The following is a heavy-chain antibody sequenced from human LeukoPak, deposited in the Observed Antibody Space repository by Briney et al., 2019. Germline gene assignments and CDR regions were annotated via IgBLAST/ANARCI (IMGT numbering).Heavy chain of an antibody. D-gene: IGHD1-1*01. CDR1: GGSISSSNW. CDR2: IYHSGST. V-gene: IGHV4-4*02. Sequence: SETLSLTCAVSGGSISSSNWWSWVRQPPGKGLEWIGEIYHSGSTNYNPSLKSRVTISVDKSKNQFSLKLSSVTAADTAMYYCARHKVQLEPWGAFDIWGQGTMVTVSS. CDR3: ARHKVQLEPWGAFDI. J-gene: IGHJ3*02.